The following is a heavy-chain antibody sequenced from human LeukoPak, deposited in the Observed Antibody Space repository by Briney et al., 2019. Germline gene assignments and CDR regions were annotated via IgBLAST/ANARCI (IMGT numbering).Heavy chain of an antibody. Sequence: PSETLSLTCAVYGGSFSGYYWSWIRQPPGKGLEWIGYIYYSGSTNYNPSLKSRVTISVDTSKNQFSLKLSSVTAADTAVYYCARVTGRERWLQFGAFDIWGQGTMVTVSS. CDR1: GGSFSGYY. CDR3: ARVTGRERWLQFGAFDI. J-gene: IGHJ3*02. D-gene: IGHD5-24*01. CDR2: IYYSGST. V-gene: IGHV4-59*01.